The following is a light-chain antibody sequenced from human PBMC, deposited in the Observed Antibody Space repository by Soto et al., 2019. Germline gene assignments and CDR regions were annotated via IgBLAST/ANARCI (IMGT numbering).Light chain of an antibody. J-gene: IGKJ1*01. CDR3: QQYNSWLGT. V-gene: IGKV3-15*01. CDR1: QSVSSN. CDR2: GAS. Sequence: EIVMTQSPATLSVSPGERATLSCRASQSVSSNLAWYQQKPGQAPRLLIYGASTRATGIPARFSGSGSGTDFTLTISSLQSEDFAVYYCQQYNSWLGTFGQGTKVEI.